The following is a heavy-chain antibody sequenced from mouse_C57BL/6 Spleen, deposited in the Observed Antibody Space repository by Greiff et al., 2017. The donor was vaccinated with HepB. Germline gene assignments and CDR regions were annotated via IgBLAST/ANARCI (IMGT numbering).Heavy chain of an antibody. Sequence: EVKLMESEGGLVQPGSSMKLSCTASGFTFSDYYMAWVRQVPEKGLEWVANINYDGSSTYYLDSLKSRFIISRDNAKNILYLQMSSLKSEYTAPYSFAREGYYTGSSYGAMAYWGQGTSVPVSS. D-gene: IGHD1-1*01. CDR2: INYDGSST. CDR3: AREGYYTGSSYGAMAY. V-gene: IGHV5-16*01. J-gene: IGHJ4*01. CDR1: GFTFSDYY.